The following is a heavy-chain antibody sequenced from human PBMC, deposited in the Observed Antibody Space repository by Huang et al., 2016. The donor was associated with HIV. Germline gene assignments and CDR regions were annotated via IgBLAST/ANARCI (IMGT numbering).Heavy chain of an antibody. CDR3: AKDREDSAYQLDY. J-gene: IGHJ4*02. CDR2: ISYDGSYK. CDR1: GFSFSNYG. V-gene: IGHV3-30*18. D-gene: IGHD5-12*01. Sequence: QVQLVESGGGVVQPGRSLRLSCAASGFSFSNYGVHWVRQAPGKGREWVSAISYDGSYKYYSDSVKGRVTISRDDSQNTLYLQMSSLRAEDTAVYFCAKDREDSAYQLDYWGQGTRVTVSS.